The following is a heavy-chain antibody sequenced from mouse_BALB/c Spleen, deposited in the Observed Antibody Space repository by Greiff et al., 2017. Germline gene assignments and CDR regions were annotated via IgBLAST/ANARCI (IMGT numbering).Heavy chain of an antibody. CDR1: GYAFTNYL. Sequence: VQLQQSGAELVRPGTSVKVSCKASGYAFTNYLIEWVKQRPGQGLEWIGVINPGSGGTNYNEKFKGKATLTADKSSSTAYMQLSSLTSDDSAVYFCARRQRDYYAMDYWGQGTSVTVSS. V-gene: IGHV1-54*01. J-gene: IGHJ4*01. CDR3: ARRQRDYYAMDY. CDR2: INPGSGGT.